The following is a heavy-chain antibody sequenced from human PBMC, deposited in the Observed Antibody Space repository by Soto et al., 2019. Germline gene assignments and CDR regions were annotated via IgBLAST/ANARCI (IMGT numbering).Heavy chain of an antibody. CDR2: ISAGGDGT. V-gene: IGHV3-23*01. J-gene: IGHJ4*02. CDR1: GFTFSSYA. Sequence: EVQLLESGGGLVQPGGSLRLSCAASGFTFSSYAMSWVRQAPGKGLEWVSSISAGGDGTYSADSVKGRITISRDNFKNTPYLEMDSLRAEDTAVYYCAKLDSGWYGGFDYWGQGTLVTVSS. D-gene: IGHD6-19*01. CDR3: AKLDSGWYGGFDY.